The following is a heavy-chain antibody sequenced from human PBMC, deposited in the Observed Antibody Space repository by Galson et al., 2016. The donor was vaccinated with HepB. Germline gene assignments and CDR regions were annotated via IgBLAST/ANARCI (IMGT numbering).Heavy chain of an antibody. CDR3: RYGMDV. CDR2: IQSKTDGGTT. Sequence: SLRLSCAASGFTFSNAWMSWVRQAPGKGLEWVGRIQSKTDGGTTDYAAPVKGRISISRDDSKSTLYLQMNSLKTEDTAVYYCRYGMDVWGQGTTVTVSS. J-gene: IGHJ6*02. CDR1: GFTFSNAW. V-gene: IGHV3-15*01.